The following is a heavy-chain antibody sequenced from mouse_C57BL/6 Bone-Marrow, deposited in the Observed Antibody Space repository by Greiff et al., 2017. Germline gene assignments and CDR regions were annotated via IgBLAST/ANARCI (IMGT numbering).Heavy chain of an antibody. CDR1: GYTFTDYY. D-gene: IGHD1-1*01. CDR3: ARWNIPITTVGDY. J-gene: IGHJ2*01. Sequence: EVQRVESGPVLVKPGASVKMSCKASGYTFTDYYMNWVKQSHGKSLEWIGVINPYNGGTSYNQKFKGKATLTVDKSSSTAYMELNSLTSEDSAVYYCARWNIPITTVGDYWGQGTTLTVSS. V-gene: IGHV1-19*01. CDR2: INPYNGGT.